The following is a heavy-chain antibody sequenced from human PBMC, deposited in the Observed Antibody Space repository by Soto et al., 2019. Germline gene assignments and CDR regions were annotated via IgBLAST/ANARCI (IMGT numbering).Heavy chain of an antibody. CDR2: ISGSGGST. V-gene: IGHV3-23*01. CDR3: VKMTLLTLFDY. Sequence: GGFLRLSCAASGFTFSSYAMSWVRQAPGKGLEWVSAISGSGGSTYYADSVKGRFTISRDNSKNTLYLQMNSLRAEDTAVYYCVKMTLLTLFDYWGQGTLVTVSS. D-gene: IGHD3-9*01. J-gene: IGHJ4*02. CDR1: GFTFSSYA.